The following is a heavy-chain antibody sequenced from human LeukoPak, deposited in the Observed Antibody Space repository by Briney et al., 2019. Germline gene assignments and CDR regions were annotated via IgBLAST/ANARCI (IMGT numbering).Heavy chain of an antibody. CDR2: ISYDGSNK. CDR3: ARDPSGGNYFDY. CDR1: GFTFSSYA. V-gene: IGHV3-30*04. Sequence: PGGSLRLSCAASGFTFSSYAMHWVRQAPGKGLEWVAVISYDGSNKYYVDSVKGRFTISRDNPKNTLYLQMNSLRAEDTAVYYCARDPSGGNYFDYWGQGTLVTVSS. D-gene: IGHD3-10*01. J-gene: IGHJ4*02.